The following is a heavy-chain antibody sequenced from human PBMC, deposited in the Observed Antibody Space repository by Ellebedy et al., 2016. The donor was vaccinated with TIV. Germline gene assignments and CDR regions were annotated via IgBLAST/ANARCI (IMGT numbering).Heavy chain of an antibody. CDR1: GFTFSSYA. CDR3: VKDIGDSGDC. CDR2: ISNHAGST. V-gene: IGHV3-64D*06. Sequence: PGGSLRLSCSASGFTFSSYAIQWVRQAPGKGLEYVSAISNHAGSTYYADSVKDRFTISRDNSKNTVYLQMSSLRADDTALYYCVKDIGDSGDCWGQGTLVTVSS. D-gene: IGHD3-10*01. J-gene: IGHJ4*02.